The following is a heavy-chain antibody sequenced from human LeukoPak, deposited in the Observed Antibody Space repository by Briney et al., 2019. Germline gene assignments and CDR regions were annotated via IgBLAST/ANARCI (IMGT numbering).Heavy chain of an antibody. CDR2: INWNDGSI. Sequence: GGSLRLSCAASGFTFDDYGMSWVRQAPGKGLEWVSGINWNDGSIGYADSVKGRFTISRDNAKNSLYLQMNSVRAEDTALYHCARWLQLRGYYYYMDVWGKGTTVTVSS. D-gene: IGHD5-24*01. J-gene: IGHJ6*03. V-gene: IGHV3-20*01. CDR3: ARWLQLRGYYYYMDV. CDR1: GFTFDDYG.